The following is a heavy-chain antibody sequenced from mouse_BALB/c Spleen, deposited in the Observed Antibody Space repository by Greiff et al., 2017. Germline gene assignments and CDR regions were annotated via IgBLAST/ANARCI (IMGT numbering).Heavy chain of an antibody. CDR1: GFTFTDYY. J-gene: IGHJ3*01. Sequence: EVKLLESGGGLVQPGGSLRLSCATSGFTFTDYYMSWVRQPPGKALEWLGFIRNKANGYTTEYSASVKGRFTISRDNSQSILYLQMNTLRAEDSATYYCARDMVTTATWFAYWGQGTLVTVSA. V-gene: IGHV7-3*02. CDR2: IRNKANGYTT. D-gene: IGHD1-2*01. CDR3: ARDMVTTATWFAY.